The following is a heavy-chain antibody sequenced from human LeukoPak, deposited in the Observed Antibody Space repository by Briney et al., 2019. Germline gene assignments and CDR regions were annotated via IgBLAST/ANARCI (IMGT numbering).Heavy chain of an antibody. D-gene: IGHD4-11*01. CDR3: ARHGYINSVDY. CDR2: IYGSGST. Sequence: SETLSRTCTVSGDSISSYYWSWIRQPPGKGLGWIGYIYGSGSTNYNPSLKSQVTISVDTSKNQLSLEVRSVTAADTAVYFCARHGYINSVDYWGQGTLVTVSS. J-gene: IGHJ4*02. V-gene: IGHV4-59*08. CDR1: GDSISSYY.